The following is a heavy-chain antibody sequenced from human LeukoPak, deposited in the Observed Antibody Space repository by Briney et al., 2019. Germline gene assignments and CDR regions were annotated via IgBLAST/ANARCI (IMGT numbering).Heavy chain of an antibody. CDR3: ARDLKTVTTGWFDP. Sequence: PGGSLRLSCAASGFTFSSYSMNWVRQAPGKGLEWVSSISSSSSYIYYADSVKGRFTISRDNAKHSLYLQMNSLRAEDTAVYYCARDLKTVTTGWFDPWGQGTLVTVSS. CDR1: GFTFSSYS. V-gene: IGHV3-21*01. D-gene: IGHD4-17*01. CDR2: ISSSSSYI. J-gene: IGHJ5*02.